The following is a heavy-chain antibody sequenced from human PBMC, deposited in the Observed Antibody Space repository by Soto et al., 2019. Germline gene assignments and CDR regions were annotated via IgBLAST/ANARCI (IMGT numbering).Heavy chain of an antibody. CDR3: ARGGFVAGLYNAMDA. D-gene: IGHD6-19*01. Sequence: QVQLVQSGAEVKKPGSSVKVSCKASGGTLSSNAISWVRQAPGQGLEWMGAIIPMFGSPKYAQNFQGRVTINADNPTSTIYMEMISLTSADTAVYYCARGGFVAGLYNAMDAWGQGTTVAVTS. CDR1: GGTLSSNA. J-gene: IGHJ6*02. CDR2: IIPMFGSP. V-gene: IGHV1-69*06.